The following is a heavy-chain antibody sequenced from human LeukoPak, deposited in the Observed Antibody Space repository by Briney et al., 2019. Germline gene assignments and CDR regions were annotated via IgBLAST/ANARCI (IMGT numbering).Heavy chain of an antibody. CDR2: INPNSGGT. V-gene: IGHV1-2*02. J-gene: IGHJ4*02. D-gene: IGHD6-13*01. CDR3: GRSKAVTWQQLYSF. CDR1: GYTFIDYY. Sequence: ASVKVSCKASGYTFIDYYMHWVRQAPGQGLEWMGWINPNSGGTNYAQKFQGRVTMTRDTSISTAYMELSSLRSDDTALYYCGRSKAVTWQQLYSFWGQGTLVTVSS.